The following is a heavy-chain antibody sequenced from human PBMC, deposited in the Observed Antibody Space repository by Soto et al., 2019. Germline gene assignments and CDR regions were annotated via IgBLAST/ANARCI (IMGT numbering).Heavy chain of an antibody. CDR3: ARHFCSGGSCYNGMDV. V-gene: IGHV5-51*01. CDR1: GYGFTSYW. Sequence: GESLKISCKGSGYGFTSYWIAWVRQMPGKGLEWMGIIYPGDSDTRYSPSFQGQVTISADKSISTAYLQWSSLKASDTAMYYCARHFCSGGSCYNGMDVWGQGTTVTVSS. CDR2: IYPGDSDT. D-gene: IGHD2-15*01. J-gene: IGHJ6*02.